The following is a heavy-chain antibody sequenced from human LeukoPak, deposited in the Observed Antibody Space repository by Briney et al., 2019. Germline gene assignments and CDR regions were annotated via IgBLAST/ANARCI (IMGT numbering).Heavy chain of an antibody. V-gene: IGHV3-23*01. J-gene: IGHJ4*02. Sequence: GGSLRLSCAASGFTFSNAWMSWVRQAPEKGLEWVSAISGSGGSTYYADSVKGRFTISRDNSKNTLYLQMNSLRAEDTAVYYCAKGPHPKMDYWGQGTLVTVSS. CDR2: ISGSGGST. D-gene: IGHD5-24*01. CDR3: AKGPHPKMDY. CDR1: GFTFSNAW.